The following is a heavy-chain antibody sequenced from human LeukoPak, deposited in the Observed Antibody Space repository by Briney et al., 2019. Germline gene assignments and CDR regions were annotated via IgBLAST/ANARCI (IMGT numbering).Heavy chain of an antibody. CDR1: GFTFSNYA. CDR3: ARGSRYCSSTSCSKAAFDI. Sequence: GGSLRLSCAASGFTFSNYAMSWVRQAPGKGLEYVSAISGSGGSTYYADSVKGRFTISRDNAKNTLYLQMNSLRAEDTAVYYCARGSRYCSSTSCSKAAFDIWGQGTMVTVSS. J-gene: IGHJ3*02. CDR2: ISGSGGST. V-gene: IGHV3-23*01. D-gene: IGHD2-2*01.